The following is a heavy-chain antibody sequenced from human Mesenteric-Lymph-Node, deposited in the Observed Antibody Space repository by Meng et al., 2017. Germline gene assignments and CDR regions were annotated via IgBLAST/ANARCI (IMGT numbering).Heavy chain of an antibody. CDR2: IYYSGST. CDR3: ARDSRMTTVLASQNDAFDI. V-gene: IGHV4-30-4*08. J-gene: IGHJ3*02. D-gene: IGHD4-17*01. Sequence: QVQLQESGPGLVKPSQTLSLTCTVSGGSISSGGHSWSWIRQHPGKGLEWIGYIYYSGSTYYNPSLKSRVTISVDTSKNQFSLKLRSVTAADTAVYYCARDSRMTTVLASQNDAFDIWGQGTMVTVSS. CDR1: GGSISSGGHS.